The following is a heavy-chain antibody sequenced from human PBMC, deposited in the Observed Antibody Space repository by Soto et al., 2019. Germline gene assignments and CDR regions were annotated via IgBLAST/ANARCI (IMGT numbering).Heavy chain of an antibody. CDR3: ARGDRISIFGVIKWLDP. CDR1: GYTFTGYY. Sequence: GASVKVSCKASGYTFTGYYIHWVRQAPGQGLEWMGWIIPDSGATNYTQKFQGRVTMTSETSTNTAFLELSRLRSDDTAVYFCARGDRISIFGVIKWLDPWGQGTLVTLYS. D-gene: IGHD3-3*01. V-gene: IGHV1-2*02. J-gene: IGHJ5*02. CDR2: IIPDSGAT.